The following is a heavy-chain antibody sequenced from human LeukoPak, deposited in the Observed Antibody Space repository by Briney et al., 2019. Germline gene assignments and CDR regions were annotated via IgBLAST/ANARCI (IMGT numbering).Heavy chain of an antibody. CDR1: GYTFTGYY. CDR2: INPNSGGT. Sequence: ASVKVSCKASGYTFTGYYMHWVRQAPGQGLEWMGWINPNSGGTNYAQKFQGRVTMTRDTSISTAYMELSRLRSDDTAVYYRARDRDCSGGSCLDYWGQGTLVTVSS. D-gene: IGHD2-15*01. J-gene: IGHJ4*02. V-gene: IGHV1-2*02. CDR3: ARDRDCSGGSCLDY.